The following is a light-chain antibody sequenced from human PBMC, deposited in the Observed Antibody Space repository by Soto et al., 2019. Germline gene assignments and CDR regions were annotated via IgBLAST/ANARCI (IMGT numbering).Light chain of an antibody. CDR3: QQYNTDSRAWA. V-gene: IGKV1-5*03. CDR1: GTISGR. CDR2: EAS. J-gene: IGKJ1*01. Sequence: DIMMSQSPSTLSASLGDRVTMNSSQSGTISGRLAWYQLKPGEAPILLIYEASSLQGGVPSRFSGSGFGTEFTLTISSLQPDHFATYFCQQYNTDSRAWAFGKGTKVDIK.